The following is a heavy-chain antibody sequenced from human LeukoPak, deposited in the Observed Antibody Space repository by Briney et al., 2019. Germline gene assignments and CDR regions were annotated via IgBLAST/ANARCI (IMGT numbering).Heavy chain of an antibody. CDR1: GFTFYTYG. V-gene: IGHV3-64*01. J-gene: IGHJ4*02. D-gene: IGHD6-13*01. Sequence: GGSLRLSCAASGFTFYTYGMHWVRQAPGVGLEYVSGIGPDGGTTYYANSVKGRFTISRDNSKYMLYLQMGSLTADDMAVYYCARGAQLTDYWGQGTLVTVSS. CDR3: ARGAQLTDY. CDR2: IGPDGGTT.